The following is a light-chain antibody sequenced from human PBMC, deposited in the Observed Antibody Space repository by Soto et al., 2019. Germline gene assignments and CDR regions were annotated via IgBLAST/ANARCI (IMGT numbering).Light chain of an antibody. CDR2: GAS. CDR1: QSVNSNF. J-gene: IGKJ2*01. V-gene: IGKV3-20*01. Sequence: EVVLTQSPGTLSLSPGERATLSCRTSQSVNSNFLSWFQQKPGQPPRLLLYGASRRAAGTPDRFSGSGSATDFTLIISRLEPEDSAVYHCQLYGNYIFTFGQGTKLEIK. CDR3: QLYGNYIFT.